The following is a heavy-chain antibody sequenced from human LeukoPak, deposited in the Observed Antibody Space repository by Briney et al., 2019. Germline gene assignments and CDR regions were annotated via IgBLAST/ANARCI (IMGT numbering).Heavy chain of an antibody. CDR2: INPSGGST. CDR3: ARVLYGSGSYYNVGWFDP. Sequence: ASVKVSCKASGYTFTSYYMHWVRQAPGQGLEWMGIINPSGGSTSYAQKFQGRVTITADKSTSTAYMELSSLRSEDTAVYYCARVLYGSGSYYNVGWFDPWGQGTLVTVSS. D-gene: IGHD3-10*01. J-gene: IGHJ5*02. V-gene: IGHV1-46*01. CDR1: GYTFTSYY.